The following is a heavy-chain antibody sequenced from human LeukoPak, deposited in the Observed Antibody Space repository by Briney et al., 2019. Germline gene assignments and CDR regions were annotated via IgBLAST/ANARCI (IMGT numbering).Heavy chain of an antibody. D-gene: IGHD2-2*02. CDR1: GGSIIDHY. CDR2: IYHSGNS. J-gene: IGHJ4*02. V-gene: IGHV4-59*11. Sequence: SETLSLTCTVSGGSIIDHYWSWLRQPPGKGPEWIGYIYHSGNSNSHPSLKSRVTLSVDTSKNQFSLHLDSVTAADMAVYYCARARAGLLYGHYDYWGLGTLVTVSS. CDR3: ARARAGLLYGHYDY.